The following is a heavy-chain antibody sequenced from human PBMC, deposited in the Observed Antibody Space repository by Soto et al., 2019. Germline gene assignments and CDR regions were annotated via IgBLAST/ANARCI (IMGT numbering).Heavy chain of an antibody. CDR1: GFTFSSYA. CDR2: ISGSGGST. CDR3: AKGIYDSSGYYFDY. V-gene: IGHV3-23*01. J-gene: IGHJ4*02. Sequence: SCAASGFTFSSYAMSWVRQAPGKGLEWVSAISGSGGSTYYADSVKGRFTISRDNSKNTLYLQMNSLRAEDTAVYYCAKGIYDSSGYYFDYWGQGTLVTVSS. D-gene: IGHD3-22*01.